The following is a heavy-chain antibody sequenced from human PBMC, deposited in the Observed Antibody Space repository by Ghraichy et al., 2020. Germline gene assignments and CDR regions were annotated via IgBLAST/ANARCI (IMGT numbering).Heavy chain of an antibody. J-gene: IGHJ2*01. D-gene: IGHD2-2*01. CDR3: ARVLVPPGSRYFDL. CDR1: GGSFSDYY. V-gene: IGHV4-34*01. CDR2: INHSGST. Sequence: SETLSLTCAVYGGSFSDYYWSWIRQPPGKELEWIGEINHSGSTNYNPSLKSRVTISVDTSKNQFSLKLGSVTAADTAVYYCARVLVPPGSRYFDLWGRGTLVTVSS.